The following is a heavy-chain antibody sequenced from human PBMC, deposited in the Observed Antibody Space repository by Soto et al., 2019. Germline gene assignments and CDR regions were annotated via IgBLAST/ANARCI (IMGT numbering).Heavy chain of an antibody. J-gene: IGHJ4*02. D-gene: IGHD6-19*01. V-gene: IGHV4-39*01. CDR1: GGVISSSSYY. CDR2: IYYSGST. Sequence: SETLSLSCTVSGGVISSSSYYFGWIRQPPGKELEWIGSIYYSGSTYYNPSLKSRVTISVDTSKNQFSLKLSSVTAADTAVYYCARGYSSGWYPFDYWGQGTLVPVSS. CDR3: ARGYSSGWYPFDY.